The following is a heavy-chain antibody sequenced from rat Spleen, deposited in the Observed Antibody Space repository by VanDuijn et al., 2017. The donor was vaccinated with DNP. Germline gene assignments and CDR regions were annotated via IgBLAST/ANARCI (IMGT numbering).Heavy chain of an antibody. CDR1: GFIFSNYW. CDR2: ISNAGDHT. J-gene: IGHJ2*01. CDR3: AKGPNYGGDSDYFDY. D-gene: IGHD1-11*01. V-gene: IGHV5-31*01. Sequence: EVQLVESGGGPVQPGRSLKLSCVASGFIFSNYWMTWIRQAPGKGLEWVASISNAGDHTYYSDSVKGRFSLSRDNAKSTLYLQVNSLRSEDTAIYYCAKGPNYGGDSDYFDYWGQGVMVTVSS.